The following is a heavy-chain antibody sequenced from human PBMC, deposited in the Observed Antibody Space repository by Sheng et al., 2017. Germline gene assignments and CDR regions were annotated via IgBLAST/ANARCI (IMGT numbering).Heavy chain of an antibody. Sequence: QVQLVESGGGVVQPGGSLRLSCAASGFTFSNYAMHWVRQAPGKGLEWVAFIRFDGSSKYYADSVKGRFTISRDNSKNTLYLQMSSLRGEDTAVYYCAKECGRLGRSNPEPYWGQGTLVTVSS. D-gene: IGHD3-9*01. CDR2: IRFDGSSK. J-gene: IGHJ4*02. CDR1: GFTFSNYA. CDR3: AKECGRLGRSNPEPY. V-gene: IGHV3-30*02.